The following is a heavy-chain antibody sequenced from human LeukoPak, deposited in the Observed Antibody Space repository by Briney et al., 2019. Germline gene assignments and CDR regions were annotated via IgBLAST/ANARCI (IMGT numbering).Heavy chain of an antibody. CDR1: GYRFTNYW. J-gene: IGHJ3*02. CDR3: ARRDGLGAFDI. Sequence: GASLKISCRGSGYRFTNYWIGWVRQMPGKGLEWMGIIYPGDSDTRYSTSFQGQVTISADKSISTAYLQWSSLKASDTAMYYCARRDGLGAFDIWGQGTMVTVSS. CDR2: IYPGDSDT. D-gene: IGHD5-24*01. V-gene: IGHV5-51*01.